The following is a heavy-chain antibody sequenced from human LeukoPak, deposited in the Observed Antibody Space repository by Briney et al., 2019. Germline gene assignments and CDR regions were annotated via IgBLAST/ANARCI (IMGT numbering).Heavy chain of an antibody. CDR1: GYTFTGYY. J-gene: IGHJ5*02. V-gene: IGHV1-46*01. CDR3: ARDRYSSSWYPTHNGWFDP. Sequence: ASVKVSCKASGYTFTGYYMHWVRQAPGQGLEWMGIINPSGGSTSYAQKFQGRVTMTRDTSTSTVYMELSSLRSEDTAVYYCARDRYSSSWYPTHNGWFDPWGQGTLVTVSS. CDR2: INPSGGST. D-gene: IGHD6-13*01.